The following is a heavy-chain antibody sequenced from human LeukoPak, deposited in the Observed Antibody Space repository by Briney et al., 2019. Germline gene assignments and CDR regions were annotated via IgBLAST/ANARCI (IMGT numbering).Heavy chain of an antibody. CDR2: IKQDGTEK. Sequence: PGGSLRLSCAASGFTVFNYWMSWVRQAPGKGLEWVANIKQDGTEKYYVDSVKGRFTISRDNAKNSLYLQMDSLRAEDTAVYYCAREAVAGLYYYYYMDVWGKGTTVTISS. J-gene: IGHJ6*03. D-gene: IGHD6-19*01. V-gene: IGHV3-7*01. CDR1: GFTVFNYW. CDR3: AREAVAGLYYYYYMDV.